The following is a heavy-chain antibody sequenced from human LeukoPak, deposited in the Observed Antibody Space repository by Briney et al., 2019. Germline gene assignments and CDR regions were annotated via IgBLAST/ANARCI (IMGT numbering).Heavy chain of an antibody. CDR2: IIPILGIA. V-gene: IGHV1-69*04. CDR3: ARVQFGDSSGYYQDY. Sequence: SVKGSCKASVGTFSSYAISWVRQAPGQGLEWMGRIIPILGIANYAQKFQGRVTITADKSTSTAYMELSSLRSEDTAVYYCARVQFGDSSGYYQDYWGQGTLVTVSS. J-gene: IGHJ4*02. D-gene: IGHD3-22*01. CDR1: VGTFSSYA.